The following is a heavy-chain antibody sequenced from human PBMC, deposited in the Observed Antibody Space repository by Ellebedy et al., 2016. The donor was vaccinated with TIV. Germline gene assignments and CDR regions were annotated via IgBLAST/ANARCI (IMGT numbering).Heavy chain of an antibody. CDR2: INPSGGST. V-gene: IGHV1-46*01. Sequence: ASVKVSCKASGYTFTSYGISWVRQAPGQGLEWMGIINPSGGSTNYAQKFQGRVTMTRDTSTSTVYMELSSLRSEDTAVYYCARDHNYDNVGGGLRVDQWGQGTLVNVSS. D-gene: IGHD3-16*01. CDR1: GYTFTSYG. CDR3: ARDHNYDNVGGGLRVDQ. J-gene: IGHJ4*02.